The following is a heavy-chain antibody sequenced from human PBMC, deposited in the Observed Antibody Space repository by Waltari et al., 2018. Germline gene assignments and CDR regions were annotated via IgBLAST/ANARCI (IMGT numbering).Heavy chain of an antibody. V-gene: IGHV4-39*07. J-gene: IGHJ4*02. CDR2: IYYSGST. D-gene: IGHD3-10*01. CDR1: GCSISSRSYY. Sequence: QLQLQESGPGLVKPSETLSLTCTVSGCSISSRSYYWGWIPQPPGKGLEWIGSIYYSGSTYYNPSLKSRVTISVDTSKNQFSLKLSSVTAADTAVYYCARDRLGRFRSFGYWGQGTLVTVSS. CDR3: ARDRLGRFRSFGY.